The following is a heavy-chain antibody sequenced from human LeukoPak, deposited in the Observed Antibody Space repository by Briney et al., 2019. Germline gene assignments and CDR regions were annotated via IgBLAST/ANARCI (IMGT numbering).Heavy chain of an antibody. Sequence: WASVKVSCKASGGTFSSYAISWVRQAPGQGLEWMGRIIPILGIANYAQKFQGRVTITADKSTSTAYMELSSLRSEDTAVYYCAREAVAVTPGILDYWGQGTLVTVSS. V-gene: IGHV1-69*04. CDR1: GGTFSSYA. J-gene: IGHJ4*02. CDR3: AREAVAVTPGILDY. D-gene: IGHD6-19*01. CDR2: IIPILGIA.